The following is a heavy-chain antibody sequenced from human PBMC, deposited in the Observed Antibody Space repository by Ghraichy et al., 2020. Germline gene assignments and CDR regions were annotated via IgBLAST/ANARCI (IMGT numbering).Heavy chain of an antibody. CDR2: ISSSSSYI. CDR3: ARALYSSGWYSDY. Sequence: GGSLRLSCAASGFTFSSYSMNWVRQAPGKGLEWVSSISSSSSYIYYADSVKGRFTISRDNAKNSLYLQMNSLRAEDTAVYYCARALYSSGWYSDYWGQGTLVTVSS. D-gene: IGHD6-19*01. CDR1: GFTFSSYS. V-gene: IGHV3-21*01. J-gene: IGHJ4*02.